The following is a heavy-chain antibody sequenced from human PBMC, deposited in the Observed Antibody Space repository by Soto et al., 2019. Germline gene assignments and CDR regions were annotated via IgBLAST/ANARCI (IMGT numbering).Heavy chain of an antibody. CDR1: GYSFTSYW. J-gene: IGHJ6*03. CDR3: ARHPLNPQKQYYYYYMDV. V-gene: IGHV5-51*01. Sequence: GESLKISCKGSGYSFTSYWIGWVRQMPGKGLEWMGIIYPGDSDTRYSPSFQGQVTISADKSISTAYLQWSSLKASDTAMYYCARHPLNPQKQYYYYYMDVWGKGTTVTVSS. CDR2: IYPGDSDT.